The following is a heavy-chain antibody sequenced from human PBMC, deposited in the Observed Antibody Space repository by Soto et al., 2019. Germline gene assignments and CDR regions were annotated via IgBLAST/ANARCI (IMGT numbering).Heavy chain of an antibody. D-gene: IGHD2-2*02. CDR3: ARIPAAIGYMDV. V-gene: IGHV3-9*01. Sequence: EVQLVESGGGLVQPGTSLRLSCAASGFTFDDYAMHWVRQAPGKGLEWVSGIVWNSGNIAYADSVKGRFTISRDNAKNSLYLQMNSLRTEDTALYYCARIPAAIGYMDVWGKGTTVTVS. CDR1: GFTFDDYA. CDR2: IVWNSGNI. J-gene: IGHJ6*03.